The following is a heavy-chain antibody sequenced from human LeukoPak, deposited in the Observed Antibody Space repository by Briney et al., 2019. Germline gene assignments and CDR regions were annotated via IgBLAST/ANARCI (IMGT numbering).Heavy chain of an antibody. CDR2: IRYDGSNK. J-gene: IGHJ4*02. V-gene: IGHV3-30*02. CDR3: AKGDGSYSDY. CDR1: GFTFSSYG. Sequence: GGSLRLSCAASGFTFSSYGMHWVRQAPGKGLEWVAFIRYDGSNKYYADSVGGRFTISRDNSKNTLYLQMNSLRAEDTAVYYCAKGDGSYSDYWGQGTLVTVSS. D-gene: IGHD1-26*01.